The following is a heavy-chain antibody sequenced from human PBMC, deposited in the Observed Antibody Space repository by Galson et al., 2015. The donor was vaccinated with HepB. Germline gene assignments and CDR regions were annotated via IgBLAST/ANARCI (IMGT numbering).Heavy chain of an antibody. D-gene: IGHD3-10*01. V-gene: IGHV3-21*01. Sequence: SLRLSCAGSGFTFSIYSMHWVRQAPGKGLEWVSSISGTSTLIYDADSVKGRFTISRDNAKNSLYLQMNSLRVEDTAVYYCAREIGSPRSGRYRDYWGQGTLVTVPS. J-gene: IGHJ4*02. CDR2: ISGTSTLI. CDR1: GFTFSIYS. CDR3: AREIGSPRSGRYRDY.